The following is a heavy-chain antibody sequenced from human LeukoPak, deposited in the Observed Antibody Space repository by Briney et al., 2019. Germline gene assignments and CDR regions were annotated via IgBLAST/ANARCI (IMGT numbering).Heavy chain of an antibody. V-gene: IGHV4-39*01. CDR3: ARRVGSSWYYFDY. CDR2: IYDSGST. Sequence: SETLSLTCTVSGGSIRSSYYYWGWIRQPPGKGLEWIGSIYDSGSTYYNPSLKSRVTISVDTSKNQFSLKLNSVTAADTAVYYCARRVGSSWYYFDYWGQGTLVTVSS. D-gene: IGHD6-13*01. CDR1: GGSIRSSYYY. J-gene: IGHJ4*02.